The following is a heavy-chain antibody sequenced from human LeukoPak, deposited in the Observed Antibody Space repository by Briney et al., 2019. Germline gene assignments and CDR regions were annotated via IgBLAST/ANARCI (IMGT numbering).Heavy chain of an antibody. D-gene: IGHD3-22*01. CDR1: GGTFISYA. Sequence: SVKVSCKASGGTFISYAISWVRQAPGQGLEWMGGIIPIFGTANYAQKFQGRVTITADESTSTAYMELSSLRSEDTAVYYCAREQGSGYYFGYWGQGTLVTVSS. CDR3: AREQGSGYYFGY. CDR2: IIPIFGTA. J-gene: IGHJ4*02. V-gene: IGHV1-69*13.